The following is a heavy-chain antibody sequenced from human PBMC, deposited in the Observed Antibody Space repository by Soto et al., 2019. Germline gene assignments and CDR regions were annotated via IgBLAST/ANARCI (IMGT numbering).Heavy chain of an antibody. CDR2: IYHSGST. D-gene: IGHD5-18*01. V-gene: IGHV4-4*02. J-gene: IGHJ6*02. CDR3: ARDGAAMAIYGMDV. Sequence: PSETLSLTCAVSGGSISSSNWWSWVRQPPGKGLEWIGEIYHSGSTNYNPSLKSRVTISVDKSKNQFSLKLSSVTAADTAVYYCARDGAAMAIYGMDVWGQGTTVTVSS. CDR1: GGSISSSNW.